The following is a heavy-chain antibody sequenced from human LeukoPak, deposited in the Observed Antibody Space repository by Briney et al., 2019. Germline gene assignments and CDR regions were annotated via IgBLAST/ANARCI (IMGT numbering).Heavy chain of an antibody. CDR2: VSTDGRST. V-gene: IGHV3-74*01. CDR1: GFPFSSFW. CDR3: ALEAAGISRNWFDP. Sequence: GGSLRLSCAASGFPFSSFWMHWVRQVPGQGLEWVSRVSTDGRSTNYADSVKGRFTISRDNSKNTLYLQMNSLRAEDTAVYYCALEAAGISRNWFDPWGQGTLVTVSS. J-gene: IGHJ5*02. D-gene: IGHD6-13*01.